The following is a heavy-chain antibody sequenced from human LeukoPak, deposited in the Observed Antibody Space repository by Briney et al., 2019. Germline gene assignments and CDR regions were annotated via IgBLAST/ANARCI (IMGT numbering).Heavy chain of an antibody. D-gene: IGHD5-18*01. CDR1: GGTFSSYA. CDR2: IIPNFGTA. J-gene: IGHJ3*02. CDR3: ARELGNTAMVEAAFDI. Sequence: SVKVSCKASGGTFSSYAISWVRQAPGQGLEWMGGIIPNFGTANYAQKFQGRVTITTDESTSTAYMELSSLRSEDTAVYYCARELGNTAMVEAAFDIWGQGTMVTVYS. V-gene: IGHV1-69*05.